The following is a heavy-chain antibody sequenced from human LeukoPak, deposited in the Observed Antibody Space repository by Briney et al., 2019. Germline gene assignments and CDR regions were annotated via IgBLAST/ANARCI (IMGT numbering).Heavy chain of an antibody. D-gene: IGHD3-9*01. CDR2: IWYDGSNK. V-gene: IGHV3-33*01. Sequence: GGSLRLSCAASGFTFSSYGMHWVRQAPGKGLEWVAVIWYDGSNKYYADSVKGRFTISRDNSKNTLYLQMNSLRAEDTAVYYCARDLLPYDILTGSTFDYWGQGTLVTVSP. J-gene: IGHJ4*02. CDR3: ARDLLPYDILTGSTFDY. CDR1: GFTFSSYG.